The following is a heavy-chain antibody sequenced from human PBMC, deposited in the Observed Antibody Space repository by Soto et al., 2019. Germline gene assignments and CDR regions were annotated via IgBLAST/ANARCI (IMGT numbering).Heavy chain of an antibody. J-gene: IGHJ4*02. CDR3: AIYFMIRRPLRHLDY. Sequence: ASVKLTCKASGNTFTSYGISWVRQAPGQGHEWMGWISAYNGNTNYAQKLQGRVTMTTDTSTSTAYMELRSLRSDDTAVYYCAIYFMIRRPLRHLDYWCQGTLVSVST. D-gene: IGHD3-16*01. CDR1: GNTFTSYG. V-gene: IGHV1-18*01. CDR2: ISAYNGNT.